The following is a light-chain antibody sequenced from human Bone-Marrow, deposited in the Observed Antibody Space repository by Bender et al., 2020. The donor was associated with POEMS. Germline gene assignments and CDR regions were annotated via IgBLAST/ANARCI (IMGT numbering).Light chain of an antibody. CDR1: GSDIGSYNL. CDR3: AVWDDSLNGWV. Sequence: QSALTQPASVSGSPGQSITISCIGTGSDIGSYNLVSWYQQHPGKVPKLMIYEVSKRPSGVSNRFSGSKSGTSASLAISGLQSEDEADYYCAVWDDSLNGWVFGGGTKLTVL. J-gene: IGLJ3*02. V-gene: IGLV2-14*02. CDR2: EVS.